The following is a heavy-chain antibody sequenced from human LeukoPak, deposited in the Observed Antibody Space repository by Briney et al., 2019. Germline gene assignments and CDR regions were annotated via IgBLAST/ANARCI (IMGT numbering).Heavy chain of an antibody. V-gene: IGHV3-7*01. CDR1: GFTFSSYW. CDR2: IKQDGSKK. Sequence: GGSLRLSCAASGFTFSSYWMNWVRQAPGKGLEWVVNIKQDGSKKYYVDSVKGRFTISRDNAKNSLCLQMNSLRAEDTAVYYCARVGYYDFWSGYSYYYYYMDVWGKGTTVTVSS. D-gene: IGHD3-3*01. J-gene: IGHJ6*03. CDR3: ARVGYYDFWSGYSYYYYYMDV.